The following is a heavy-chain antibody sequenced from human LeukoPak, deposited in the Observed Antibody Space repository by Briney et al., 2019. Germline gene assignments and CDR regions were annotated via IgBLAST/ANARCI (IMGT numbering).Heavy chain of an antibody. D-gene: IGHD3-22*01. CDR2: ISGSGGST. CDR1: GFTFSSYA. Sequence: GGSLRLSCAASGFTFSSYAMSWVRQAPGKGLEWVSAISGSGGSTYYADSVKGRFTISRDNSKNTLYLQMNSLRAEDTAVYYCAXEAXESSGYHNWFDPWGQGTLVTVSS. V-gene: IGHV3-23*01. J-gene: IGHJ5*02. CDR3: AXEAXESSGYHNWFDP.